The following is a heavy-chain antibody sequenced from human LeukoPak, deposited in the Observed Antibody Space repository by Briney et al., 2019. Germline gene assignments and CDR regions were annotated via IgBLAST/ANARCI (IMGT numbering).Heavy chain of an antibody. Sequence: GASVKVSCKASGGTFSSYAISWVRQAPGQGLEWMGGIIPIFGTANYAQKFQGRVTITADESTSTAYMELSSLRSEYTAVYYCARDVVCSGYDWGFDYWGQGTLVTVSS. V-gene: IGHV1-69*13. J-gene: IGHJ4*02. CDR3: ARDVVCSGYDWGFDY. CDR1: GGTFSSYA. D-gene: IGHD5-12*01. CDR2: IIPIFGTA.